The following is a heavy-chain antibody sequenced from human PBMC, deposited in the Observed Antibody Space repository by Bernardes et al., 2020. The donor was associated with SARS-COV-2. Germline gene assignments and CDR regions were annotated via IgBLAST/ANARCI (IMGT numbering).Heavy chain of an antibody. Sequence: SETLSLTCAVYGGSFSGYYWSWIRQPPGKGLEWIGEINHSGSTNYNPSLKSRVTISVDTSKNQFSLKLSSVTAADTAVYYCARAKIPRRTFDPWGQGTLVTVSS. J-gene: IGHJ5*02. D-gene: IGHD2-21*01. CDR1: GGSFSGYY. CDR2: INHSGST. CDR3: ARAKIPRRTFDP. V-gene: IGHV4-34*01.